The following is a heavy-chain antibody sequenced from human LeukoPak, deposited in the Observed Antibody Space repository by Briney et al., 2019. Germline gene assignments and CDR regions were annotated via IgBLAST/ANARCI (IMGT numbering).Heavy chain of an antibody. Sequence: GASVKVSCKASGYTFTNYGISWVRQAPGQRLEWMGWINAGNGNTKYSQKFQGRVTITRDTSASTAYMELSSLRSEDTAVYYCARAGVGANAFDIWGQGTMVTVSS. V-gene: IGHV1-3*01. CDR3: ARAGVGANAFDI. J-gene: IGHJ3*02. D-gene: IGHD1-26*01. CDR2: INAGNGNT. CDR1: GYTFTNYG.